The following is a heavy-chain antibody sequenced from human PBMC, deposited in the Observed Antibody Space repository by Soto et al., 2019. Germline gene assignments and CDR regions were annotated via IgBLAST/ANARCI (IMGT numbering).Heavy chain of an antibody. CDR3: AKHLAMHDGYYGMDV. V-gene: IGHV3-23*01. Sequence: PGGSLRLSCAASGFTFSSYAMSWVRQAPGKGLEWVSAISGSGGSTYYADSVKGRFTISRDNSKNTLYLQMNSLRAEDTAVYYCAKHLAMHDGYYGMDVWGQGTTLTVSS. CDR2: ISGSGGST. J-gene: IGHJ6*02. CDR1: GFTFSSYA.